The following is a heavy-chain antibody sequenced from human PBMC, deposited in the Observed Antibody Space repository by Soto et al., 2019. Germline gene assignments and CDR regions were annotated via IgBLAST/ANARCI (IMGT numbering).Heavy chain of an antibody. CDR2: IYYSGST. V-gene: IGHV4-30-4*01. Sequence: SETLSLTCTVSGGSISSGDYYWSWIRQPPGKGLEWIGYIYYSGSTYYNPSLKSRVTISVDTSKNQFSLKLSSVTAADTAVYYCARVIRDYYDSSGQVDYWGQGTLVTVSS. CDR1: GGSISSGDYY. J-gene: IGHJ4*02. D-gene: IGHD3-22*01. CDR3: ARVIRDYYDSSGQVDY.